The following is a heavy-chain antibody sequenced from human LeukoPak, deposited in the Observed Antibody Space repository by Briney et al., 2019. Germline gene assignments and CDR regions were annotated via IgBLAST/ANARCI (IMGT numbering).Heavy chain of an antibody. J-gene: IGHJ4*02. V-gene: IGHV3-23*01. CDR3: ASRETYYYDSTRD. CDR2: ISGSGGST. D-gene: IGHD3-22*01. Sequence: PGGSLRLSCAASGFTFSSYGMSWVRQAPGKGLEWVSAISGSGGSTYYADSVKGRFTISRDNSKNTLYLQMNSLRAEDTAVYYCASRETYYYDSTRDWGQGTLVTVSS. CDR1: GFTFSSYG.